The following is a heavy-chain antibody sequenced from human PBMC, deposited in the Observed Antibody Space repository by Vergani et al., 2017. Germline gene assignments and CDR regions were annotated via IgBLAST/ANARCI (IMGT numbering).Heavy chain of an antibody. D-gene: IGHD2-21*01. J-gene: IGHJ6*02. CDR2: VSTGTKSQ. CDR3: AKARDPNCKGGNCYSYYYGLDL. V-gene: IGHV3-21*05. CDR1: GFTFSSYS. Sequence: EVQLVESGGGLVKRGGSLRLSCAASGFTFSSYSMNWVRQAPGKGLEWVSFVSTGTKSQSYAESVKGRFTISRDSAKNSLYLQMDSLRAEDTAVYYCAKARDPNCKGGNCYSYYYGLDLWGQGTTVTVSS.